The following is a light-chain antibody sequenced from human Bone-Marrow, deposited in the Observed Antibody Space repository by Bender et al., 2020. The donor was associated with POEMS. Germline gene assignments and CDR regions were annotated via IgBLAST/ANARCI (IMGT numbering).Light chain of an antibody. CDR3: QSWGSNTAV. V-gene: IGLV3-1*01. J-gene: IGLJ2*01. CDR2: QDT. Sequence: SYELTQPPSVSVSPGQTATITYSGEKLGEEYACWYQQKPGKSPVVVIYQDTKRPSGIPERFSGSTSGNTASLTISGTQTMDEADYYCQSWGSNTAVFGGGTKLTVL. CDR1: KLGEEY.